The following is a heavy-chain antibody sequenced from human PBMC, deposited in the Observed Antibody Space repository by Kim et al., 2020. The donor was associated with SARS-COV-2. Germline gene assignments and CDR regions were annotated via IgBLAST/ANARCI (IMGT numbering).Heavy chain of an antibody. V-gene: IGHV1-46*01. CDR3: ARGPDPWYFDL. CDR2: T. Sequence: TSYAQKFQGRVTMTRDTSTSTVYMELSSLRSEDTAVYYCARGPDPWYFDLWGRGTLVTVSS. J-gene: IGHJ2*01.